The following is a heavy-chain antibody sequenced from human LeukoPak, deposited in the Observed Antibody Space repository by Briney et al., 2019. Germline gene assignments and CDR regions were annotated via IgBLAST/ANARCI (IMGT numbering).Heavy chain of an antibody. CDR1: GGSISSYY. Sequence: PSETLSLTCTVSGGSISSYYWSRIRQPAGKGLEWIGRIYTSGSTNYNPSLKSRVTMSVDTSKNQFSLKLSSVTAADTAVYYCARDLRSGWKYNWFDPWGQGTLVTVSS. V-gene: IGHV4-4*07. CDR3: ARDLRSGWKYNWFDP. CDR2: IYTSGST. J-gene: IGHJ5*02. D-gene: IGHD6-19*01.